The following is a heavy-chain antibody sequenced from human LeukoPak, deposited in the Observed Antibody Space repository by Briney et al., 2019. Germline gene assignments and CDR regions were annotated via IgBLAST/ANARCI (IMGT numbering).Heavy chain of an antibody. J-gene: IGHJ5*02. D-gene: IGHD2-2*02. V-gene: IGHV4-38-2*01. CDR3: ARHCSSTSCYNLVRFDP. CDR2: IYHSGST. Sequence: PSETLSLTCAVSGYSISSGYYWGWIRQPPGKGLEWIGSIYHSGSTYCNPSLKSRVTISVGTSKNQFSLKLSSVTAADTAVYYCARHCSSTSCYNLVRFDPWGQGTLVTVSS. CDR1: GYSISSGYY.